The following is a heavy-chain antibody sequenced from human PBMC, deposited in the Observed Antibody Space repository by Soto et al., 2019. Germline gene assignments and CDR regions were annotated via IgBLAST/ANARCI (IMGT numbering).Heavy chain of an antibody. CDR2: ICPSGNT. Sequence: QVQLQESGPELVKPSGTLSLTCNVPSHSISNTDCWSWVRQSPGQGLEWIGEICPSGNTNYNPSLQSRVTILLDRSKIQVSLRLSSVTAADTAMYYCARLRFYAVGSPIPWGQGTLVPVSS. D-gene: IGHD3-10*01. CDR3: ARLRFYAVGSPIP. J-gene: IGHJ5*02. CDR1: SHSISNTDC. V-gene: IGHV4-4*02.